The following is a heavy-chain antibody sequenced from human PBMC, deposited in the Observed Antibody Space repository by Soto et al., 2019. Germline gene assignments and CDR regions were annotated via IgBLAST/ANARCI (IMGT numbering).Heavy chain of an antibody. Sequence: QVQLQESGPGLVKPSQTLSLTCTVSGGSISSGGYYWSWIRQHPGKGLEWIGYIYYSGNTYYNPSLNSRVTISEDTSKNQFSLKLSSVTAADTAVYYCARATYYYYSSGYSDRVLDYWAQGTLVTVSS. D-gene: IGHD3-22*01. J-gene: IGHJ4*02. CDR1: GGSISSGGYY. V-gene: IGHV4-31*03. CDR2: IYYSGNT. CDR3: ARATYYYYSSGYSDRVLDY.